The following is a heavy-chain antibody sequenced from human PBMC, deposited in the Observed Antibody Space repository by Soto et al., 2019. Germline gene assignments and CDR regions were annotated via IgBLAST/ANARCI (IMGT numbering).Heavy chain of an antibody. CDR2: IYWDDGK. J-gene: IGHJ4*02. D-gene: IGHD3-22*01. CDR1: GFSLNTGGVT. CDR3: ALFPPQYYYDSSGYSDY. Sequence: SGPTLVNPTQTLTLTCVFSGFSLNTGGVTVGWIRQPPGKALEWVALIYWDDGKRYSPSLKSRLTITKETSRNQVVLTMTNVDPEDTATCYCALFPPQYYYDSSGYSDYWGQGTLVTVSS. V-gene: IGHV2-5*02.